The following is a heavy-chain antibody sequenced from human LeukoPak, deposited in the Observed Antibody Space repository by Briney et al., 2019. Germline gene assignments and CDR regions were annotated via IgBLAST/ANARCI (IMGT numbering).Heavy chain of an antibody. CDR3: ARDRRGYDYDY. CDR2: ISSSTYI. CDR1: GFTFNSNS. V-gene: IGHV3-21*01. Sequence: PGGSLRCSCAASGFTFNSNSMNWVPHGPGQGLEWGSSISSSTYIYYADSVKGRFTISRDNAKNSLYLQMNSLRAEDTAVYYCARDRRGYDYDYWGQGTLVTVSS. D-gene: IGHD5-12*01. J-gene: IGHJ4*02.